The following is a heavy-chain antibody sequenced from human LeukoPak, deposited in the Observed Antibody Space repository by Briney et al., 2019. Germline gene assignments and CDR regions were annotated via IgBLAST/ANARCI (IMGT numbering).Heavy chain of an antibody. CDR3: ARVGIGRYSFDS. V-gene: IGHV3-74*01. Sequence: PGGSLRLSCAASGFTFSSYWMHWVRHTPGKGLVWVSRINPDGTTTSYADSVKGRFTISRDNARNTLYLEMNSLRAEDTAVYYCARVGIGRYSFDSWGQGTLVTVSS. CDR1: GFTFSSYW. D-gene: IGHD1-26*01. J-gene: IGHJ4*02. CDR2: INPDGTTT.